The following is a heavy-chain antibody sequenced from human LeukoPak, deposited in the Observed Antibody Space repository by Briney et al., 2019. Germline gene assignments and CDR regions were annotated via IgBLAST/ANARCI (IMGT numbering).Heavy chain of an antibody. D-gene: IGHD6-25*01. CDR3: AREIHGTAAFDY. CDR2: IYHSGST. V-gene: IGHV4-38-2*02. J-gene: IGHJ4*02. CDR1: GYSISSGYY. Sequence: SETLSLTCAVSGYSISSGYYWGWIRQPPGKGLEWIGSIYHSGSTYYNPSLKSRVTISVDTSKNQFSLKLSSVTAADTAVYYCAREIHGTAAFDYWGQGTLVTVSS.